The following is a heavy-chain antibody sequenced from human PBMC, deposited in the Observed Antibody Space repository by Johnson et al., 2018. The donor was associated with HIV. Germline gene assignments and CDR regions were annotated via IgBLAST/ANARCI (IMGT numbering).Heavy chain of an antibody. Sequence: QVQLVESGGGVVQPGRSLRLSCAASGFSFSSYAMHWVRQATGKGLEWVAVVSYDGSERYYADSVKGRFTISRDSSKNTLYLQMNSLRAEDTAVYYCARALGLEVCAFDIWGQGTMVTVSP. D-gene: IGHD2-8*01. CDR2: VSYDGSER. CDR1: GFSFSSYA. CDR3: ARALGLEVCAFDI. J-gene: IGHJ3*02. V-gene: IGHV3-30*04.